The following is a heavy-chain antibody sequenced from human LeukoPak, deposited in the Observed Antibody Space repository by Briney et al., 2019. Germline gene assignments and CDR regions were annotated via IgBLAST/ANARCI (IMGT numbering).Heavy chain of an antibody. J-gene: IGHJ5*02. V-gene: IGHV4-34*01. CDR3: ARAPLPIYSSGWTNWSDP. Sequence: SETLSLTCAVYGGSFSGYYWSWIRQPPGKGLEWIGEINHSGSTNYNPSLKSRVTISVDTSKNQFSLKLSSVTAADTAVYYCARAPLPIYSSGWTNWSDPWGQGTLVTVSS. CDR1: GGSFSGYY. CDR2: INHSGST. D-gene: IGHD6-19*01.